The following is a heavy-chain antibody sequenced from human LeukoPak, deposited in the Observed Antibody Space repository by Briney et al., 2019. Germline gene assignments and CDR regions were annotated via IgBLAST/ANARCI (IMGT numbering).Heavy chain of an antibody. CDR2: IYDSGST. J-gene: IGHJ4*02. CDR1: GDSISSYF. CDR3: ASGYSSGWYGV. D-gene: IGHD6-19*01. Sequence: PSETLSLTCTVSGDSISSYFWSWIRQPPGKGLEWIGYIYDSGSTNYNPSFKSRVTISVDTPKNQFSLKLSSVTAADTAVYYCASGYSSGWYGVWGQGTLVTVSS. V-gene: IGHV4-59*08.